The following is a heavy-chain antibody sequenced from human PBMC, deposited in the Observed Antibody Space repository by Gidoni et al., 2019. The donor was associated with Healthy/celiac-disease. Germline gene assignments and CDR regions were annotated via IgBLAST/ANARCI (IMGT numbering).Heavy chain of an antibody. CDR2: VNPSGST. CDR1: GGSFSGYY. Sequence: QVPLQQLGAALLKPSAPLSLTCAVDGGSFSGYYWRWIRQPPGKGLEWLGEVNPSGSTNYNPALKSRVTISVDTAKNQFSLKLSSVTAADTAVYYCAREGAAAGNNWFDPWGQGTLVTVSS. CDR3: AREGAAAGNNWFDP. D-gene: IGHD6-13*01. J-gene: IGHJ5*02. V-gene: IGHV4-34*01.